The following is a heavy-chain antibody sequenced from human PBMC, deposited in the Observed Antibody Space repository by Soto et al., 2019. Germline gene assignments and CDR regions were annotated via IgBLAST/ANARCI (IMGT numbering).Heavy chain of an antibody. Sequence: EVQLLESGGGLVQPGESLRLSCAASGFTFSTSGMTWVRQAPGKGLEWVSGISGRGSATYYADSVKGRFTISRDDSKNTLYLQMNSLRVEDTALYYCANDSSPVVVVASAFDFWGQGTMVTVSS. CDR2: ISGRGSAT. D-gene: IGHD2-15*01. CDR1: GFTFSTSG. V-gene: IGHV3-23*01. CDR3: ANDSSPVVVVASAFDF. J-gene: IGHJ3*01.